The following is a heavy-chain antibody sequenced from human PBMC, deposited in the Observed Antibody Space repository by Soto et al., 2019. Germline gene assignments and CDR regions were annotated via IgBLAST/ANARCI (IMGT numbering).Heavy chain of an antibody. CDR3: ASSDSSSFTGWFDP. CDR1: GGSISSSSYY. Sequence: SETLSLTCTVSGGSISSSSYYWGWIRQPPGKGLEWIGSIYYSGSTYYNPSLKSRVTISVDTSKNQFSLKLSSVTAADTAVYYCASSDSSSFTGWFDPWGQGTLVTVSS. V-gene: IGHV4-39*01. CDR2: IYYSGST. D-gene: IGHD6-6*01. J-gene: IGHJ5*02.